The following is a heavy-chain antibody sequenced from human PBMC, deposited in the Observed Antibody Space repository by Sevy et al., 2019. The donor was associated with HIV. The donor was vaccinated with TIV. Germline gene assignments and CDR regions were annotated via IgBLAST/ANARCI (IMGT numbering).Heavy chain of an antibody. CDR3: AKDPYCSSTSCYRYYYGMDV. V-gene: IGHV3-23*01. CDR1: GFTFSSYA. D-gene: IGHD2-2*02. J-gene: IGHJ6*02. Sequence: GGSLRLSCVASGFTFSSYAMSWVRQAPGKGLEWVSAISGSGGGTYYADSVKGRFTISRDNSKNTQYLQMNSLRAEDTAVYYCAKDPYCSSTSCYRYYYGMDVWGQGTTVTVSS. CDR2: ISGSGGGT.